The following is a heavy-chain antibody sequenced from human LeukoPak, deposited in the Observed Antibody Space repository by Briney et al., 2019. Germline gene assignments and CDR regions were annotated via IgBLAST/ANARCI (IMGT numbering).Heavy chain of an antibody. CDR3: ARIGHEDYYFDY. V-gene: IGHV4-59*11. CDR1: GGSISSHY. J-gene: IGHJ4*02. Sequence: PSETLSLTCAVSGGSISSHYWSWVRQPPGKGLEWIGNAYYSGGANYNPSLKSRVTISVDTSKNQFSLKLSSVTAADTAVYYCARIGHEDYYFDYWGQGTLVTVSS. CDR2: AYYSGGA.